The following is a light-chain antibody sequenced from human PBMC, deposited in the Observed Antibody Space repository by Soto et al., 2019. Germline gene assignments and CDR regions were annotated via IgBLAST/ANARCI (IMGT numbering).Light chain of an antibody. CDR1: QSVSSSY. J-gene: IGKJ2*01. CDR3: QQYGSSPYT. Sequence: EIVLTQSPGTLSLSPGETGTLSCRASQSVSSSYLAWYQQKPGQAPRLLIYGASSRATDIPDRFSGSGSGTDFTLTISRLEPEDFAVYYCQQYGSSPYTFGQGTKLEIK. CDR2: GAS. V-gene: IGKV3-20*01.